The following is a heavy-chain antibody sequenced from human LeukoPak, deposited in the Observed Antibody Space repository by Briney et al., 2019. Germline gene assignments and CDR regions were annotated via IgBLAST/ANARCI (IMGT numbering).Heavy chain of an antibody. CDR2: LKQDGSDK. J-gene: IGHJ4*02. D-gene: IGHD4-23*01. CDR1: VSTLNTYW. V-gene: IGHV3-7*05. CDR3: ARETRGTVGSY. Sequence: GGSLRLSCEASVSTLNTYWMTWFRQTPGKGLEWVASLKQDGSDKYYVDYVKGRFTISRDNAENSLYLEMNSLRVEDTAVYYCARETRGTVGSYWGRGTLVTVSS.